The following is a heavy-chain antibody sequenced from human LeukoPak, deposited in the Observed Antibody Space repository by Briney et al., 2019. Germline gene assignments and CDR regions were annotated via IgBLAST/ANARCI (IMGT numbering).Heavy chain of an antibody. V-gene: IGHV3-15*01. J-gene: IGHJ4*02. Sequence: GGSLRLSCAASGFSFMNAWMIWVRQAPGKGREWVGRIKSNADGGTPDYAAPARGRLTISRDDSKNTLYLQMNSLKTEDTAVYYCTTFCHEYSPYWGRGTLVTVSS. CDR1: GFSFMNAW. D-gene: IGHD2/OR15-2a*01. CDR3: TTFCHEYSPY. CDR2: IKSNADGGTP.